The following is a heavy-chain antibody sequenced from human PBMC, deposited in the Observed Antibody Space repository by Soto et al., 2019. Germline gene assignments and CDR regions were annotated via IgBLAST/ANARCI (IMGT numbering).Heavy chain of an antibody. D-gene: IGHD2-15*01. J-gene: IGHJ1*01. CDR3: AREENCSGGTCYSEYFHR. V-gene: IGHV1-46*01. CDR1: GYLFTAYS. CDR2: VNPSGGST. Sequence: SVKVSCKSSGYLFTAYSMHWVRLAPGQGLEWMGVVNPSGGSTKYAQNFQGRVTMTRDTSTTTIYMELSSLRSDDTAIYYCAREENCSGGTCYSEYFHRWGQGTLVTVSS.